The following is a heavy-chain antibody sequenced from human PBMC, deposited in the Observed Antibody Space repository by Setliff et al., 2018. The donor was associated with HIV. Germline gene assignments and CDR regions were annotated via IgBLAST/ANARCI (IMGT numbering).Heavy chain of an antibody. Sequence: ASVKVSCKSSGDTFSTYVFTWVRQAPGQGLEWMGIITPSDSYTVYAQKFQGRVTMTRDTSTSTVYMELSSLGSEDTAVYYCARDVDHMMDVWGPGTTVTVSS. J-gene: IGHJ6*02. CDR1: GDTFSTYV. CDR2: ITPSDSYT. V-gene: IGHV1-46*01. CDR3: ARDVDHMMDV.